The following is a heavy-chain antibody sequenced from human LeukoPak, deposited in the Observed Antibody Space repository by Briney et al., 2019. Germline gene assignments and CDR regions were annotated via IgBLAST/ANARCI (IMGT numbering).Heavy chain of an antibody. CDR3: ARGKVTVWGDPKYYFDY. CDR2: INHSGST. D-gene: IGHD1-26*01. J-gene: IGHJ4*02. V-gene: IGHV4-34*01. Sequence: PSETLSLTCAFYGGSFSGYYWSWIRQPPGKGLEWIGEINHSGSTNYNPSLKSRVTISVDTSKNQFSLKLSSVTAADTAVYYCARGKVTVWGDPKYYFDYWGQGTLVTVSS. CDR1: GGSFSGYY.